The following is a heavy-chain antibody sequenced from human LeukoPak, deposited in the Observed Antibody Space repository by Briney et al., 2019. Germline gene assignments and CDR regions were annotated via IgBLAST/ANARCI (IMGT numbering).Heavy chain of an antibody. CDR2: ISTSSSYI. V-gene: IGHV3-21*01. D-gene: IGHD2-15*01. J-gene: IGHJ5*02. CDR3: XXXXDGVSSNSRGWFDP. CDR1: GFTFSSYS. Sequence: GGSLRLSCTASGFTFSSYSMNWVRQAPGKGLEWVSSISTSSSYIYYADSVKGRFTISRDNARNSLYLQMNTLRAADTAVYSXXXXXDGVSSNSRGWFDPWGQGTLVTVSS.